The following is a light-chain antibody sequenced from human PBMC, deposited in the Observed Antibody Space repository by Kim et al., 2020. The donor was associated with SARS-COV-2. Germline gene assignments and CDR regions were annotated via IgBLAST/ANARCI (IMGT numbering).Light chain of an antibody. V-gene: IGKV3-15*01. J-gene: IGKJ2*01. CDR1: QSVSSN. Sequence: ERLMTQFPATLSVSPGERATLSCRASQSVSSNLAWYQQKPGQAPRLLIYGASTRATGIPGRFSGSGSGTEFTLTISGLESEDFAVYYCQQYHNWPYTFGQGTKREI. CDR2: GAS. CDR3: QQYHNWPYT.